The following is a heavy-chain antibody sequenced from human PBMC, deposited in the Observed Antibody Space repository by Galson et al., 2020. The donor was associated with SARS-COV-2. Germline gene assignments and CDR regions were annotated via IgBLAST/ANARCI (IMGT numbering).Heavy chain of an antibody. CDR3: ATLVTSYWRFDL. CDR1: GGSITDYY. CDR2: VHHSGST. J-gene: IGHJ2*01. V-gene: IGHV4-59*01. D-gene: IGHD1-26*01. Sequence: SETLSLTCSVSGGSITDYYWNWIRQSPGKGLEWIGFVHHSGSTNYNPSLKSRVTISVDTSKNQFSLRVNSVTAADTAIYYCATLVTSYWRFDLWGRGTLVTVST.